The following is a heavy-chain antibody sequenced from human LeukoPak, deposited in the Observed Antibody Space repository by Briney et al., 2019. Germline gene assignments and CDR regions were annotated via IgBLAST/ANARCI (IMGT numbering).Heavy chain of an antibody. CDR3: TTDPSA. V-gene: IGHV3-15*01. D-gene: IGHD2-2*01. CDR1: GFTFTNAW. J-gene: IGHJ5*02. Sequence: GGSLRLSCAASGFTFTNAWMTWVRQAPGKGLEWVGRLKSKTDGGTSDYAAPVKGRFTMSRDDSKNTLYLQMNSLKIEDTAVYYCTTDPSAWGQGTLVTVSS. CDR2: LKSKTDGGTS.